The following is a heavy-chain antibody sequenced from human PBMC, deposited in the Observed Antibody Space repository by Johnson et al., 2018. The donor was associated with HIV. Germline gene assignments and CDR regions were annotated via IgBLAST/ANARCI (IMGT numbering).Heavy chain of an antibody. Sequence: VQLVESGGSMVRPGGSRRLSCAVSGFTFDDYGMSWVRQAPGKGLEWVSGITWNGGGTHYADSVKGRFTISRDNAKNSLYLQMNSLRDEDTAVYYCVTADRGSAWGQGTTVTVSS. CDR2: ITWNGGGT. CDR1: GFTFDDYG. CDR3: VTADRGSA. J-gene: IGHJ3*01. V-gene: IGHV3-20*04. D-gene: IGHD1-26*01.